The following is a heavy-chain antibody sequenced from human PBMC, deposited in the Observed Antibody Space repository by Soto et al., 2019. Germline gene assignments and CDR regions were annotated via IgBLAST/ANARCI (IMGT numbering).Heavy chain of an antibody. CDR2: IYYSGST. CDR3: ARSGSRFRPVFDY. V-gene: IGHV4-31*03. CDR1: GGSISSGCYY. Sequence: SETLSLTCTVSGGSISSGCYYWSWIRQHPGKGLEWIGYIYYSGSTYYNPSLKSRVTISVDTSKNQFSLKLSSVTAADTAVYYCARSGSRFRPVFDYWGQGTLVTVSS. J-gene: IGHJ4*02. D-gene: IGHD1-26*01.